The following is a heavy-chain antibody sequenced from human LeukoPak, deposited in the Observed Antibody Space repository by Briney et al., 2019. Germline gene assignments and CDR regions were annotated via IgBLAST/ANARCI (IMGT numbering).Heavy chain of an antibody. V-gene: IGHV3-7*01. D-gene: IGHD4-11*01. CDR3: ARVGRDSKYGYFDF. J-gene: IGHJ4*02. CDR1: GFTFSTYW. CDR2: IKQDESEK. Sequence: GGSLSLSCAASGFTFSTYWMSWARQAPGKGLEWVASIKQDESEKYYMDSVKGRFTISRDNAKNSLSLQMSSLRADDTAVYYCARVGRDSKYGYFDFWGQGTLVTVSS.